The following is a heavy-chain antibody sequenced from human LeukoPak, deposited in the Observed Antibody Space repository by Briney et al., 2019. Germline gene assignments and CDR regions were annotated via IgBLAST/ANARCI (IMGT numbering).Heavy chain of an antibody. V-gene: IGHV1-46*01. J-gene: IGHJ6*03. CDR2: INPSGGST. CDR3: ARAPGRQGHYMDV. Sequence: ASVKVSCKASGCTFTSYYMHWVRQAPGQGLEWMGIINPSGGSTSYAQKFQGRVTMTRDTSTSTVYMELSSLRSEDTAVYYCARAPGRQGHYMDVWGKGTTVTVSS. CDR1: GCTFTSYY.